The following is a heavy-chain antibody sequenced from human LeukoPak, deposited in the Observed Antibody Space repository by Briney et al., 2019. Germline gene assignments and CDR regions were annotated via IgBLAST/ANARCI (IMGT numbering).Heavy chain of an antibody. J-gene: IGHJ4*02. CDR1: GFTFTHYG. D-gene: IGHD3-22*01. CDR2: ISYDGSYD. CDR3: AKNRGDYFDTTSHSFDS. Sequence: GRSLRLSCTASGFTFTHYGMHWVRQAPGKGLEWVAFISYDGSYDYYTDSVKGRFTVSRDSSQNTLYLQVSSLKTEDTAVYFCAKNRGDYFDTTSHSFDSWGQGTLVTVSS. V-gene: IGHV3-30*18.